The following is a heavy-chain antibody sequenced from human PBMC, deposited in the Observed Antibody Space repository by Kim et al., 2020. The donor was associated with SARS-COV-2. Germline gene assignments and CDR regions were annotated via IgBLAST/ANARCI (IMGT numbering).Heavy chain of an antibody. CDR1: GFTFSSYG. V-gene: IGHV3-30*03. J-gene: IGHJ4*02. CDR3: AAGVIDY. CDR2: ISYDGSNK. D-gene: IGHD3-16*02. Sequence: GGSLRLSCAASGFTFSSYGMHWVRQAPGKGLEWVAVISYDGSNKYYADSVKGRFTISRYNSKNTLYLQMNSLRAEDTAVYYCAAGVIDYWGQGTLVTVSS.